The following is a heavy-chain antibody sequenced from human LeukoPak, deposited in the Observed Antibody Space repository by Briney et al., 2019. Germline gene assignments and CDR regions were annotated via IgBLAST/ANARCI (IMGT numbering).Heavy chain of an antibody. CDR2: ISYDGANK. CDR3: AKDYQIVKVTTYFFDY. Sequence: GGSLRLSCAASGFPLTSYGVHWVRQAPGKGLEWVAVISYDGANKFYADSVKGRFTISRDTAKNTLYLQMDSLRAEDTAVYYCAKDYQIVKVTTYFFDYWGQGVLVTVSS. D-gene: IGHD2/OR15-2a*01. J-gene: IGHJ4*02. CDR1: GFPLTSYG. V-gene: IGHV3-30*18.